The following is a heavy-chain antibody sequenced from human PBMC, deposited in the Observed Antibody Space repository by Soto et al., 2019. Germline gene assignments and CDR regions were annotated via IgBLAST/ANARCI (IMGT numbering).Heavy chain of an antibody. J-gene: IGHJ6*02. CDR2: VYRSGCGT. CDR1: GYTFSITY. D-gene: IGHD2-15*01. V-gene: IGHV1-46*01. Sequence: QVQLVQSGAEVRKPGASVRVSCKAAGYTFSITYLHWLRQAPGQGLEWLGLVYRSGCGTNYKESFKSRLNISRDTSTSTVYMDLSRLTSEDTAIYYCARGYCSGGNCYNGLDVWGQGTTVTVSS. CDR3: ARGYCSGGNCYNGLDV.